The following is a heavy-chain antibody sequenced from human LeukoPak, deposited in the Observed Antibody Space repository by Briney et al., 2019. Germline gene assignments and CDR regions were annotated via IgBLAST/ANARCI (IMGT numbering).Heavy chain of an antibody. J-gene: IGHJ4*02. V-gene: IGHV3-21*04. CDR1: GFTFSSYS. CDR3: AKAEPVNGGY. Sequence: GGSLRLSCAASGFTFSSYSMNWVRQAPGKGLEWVSSISSSSSYIYYADSVKGRFTISRDNSKNTLYLQMNSLRAEDTAVYYCAKAEPVNGGYWGQGTLVTVSS. D-gene: IGHD1-14*01. CDR2: ISSSSSYI.